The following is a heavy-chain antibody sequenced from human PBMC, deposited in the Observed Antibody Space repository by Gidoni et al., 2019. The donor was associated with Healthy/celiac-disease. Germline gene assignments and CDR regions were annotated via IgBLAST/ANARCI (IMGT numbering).Heavy chain of an antibody. Sequence: QLQLQESGPGLVKPSETLSLTCTVSGGSISSSSYYWGWIRQPPGKGLEWIGSIYYSGSTYYNPSLKSRVTISVDTSKNQFSLKLSSVTAADTAVYYCAGVDTAMVFTYWGQGTLVTVSS. CDR3: AGVDTAMVFTY. J-gene: IGHJ4*02. D-gene: IGHD5-18*01. V-gene: IGHV4-39*01. CDR2: IYYSGST. CDR1: GGSISSSSYY.